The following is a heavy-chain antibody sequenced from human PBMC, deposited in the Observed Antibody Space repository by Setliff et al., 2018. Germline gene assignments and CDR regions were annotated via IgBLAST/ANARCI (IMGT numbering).Heavy chain of an antibody. D-gene: IGHD4-4*01. CDR2: IYYSGTT. Sequence: SETLSLTCTVSGGSISTYYWTWIRQPPGKALEWIGYIYYSGTTNYSPSLKSRVTISIDMSKNQFPLKLNSVTAADTAVYYCATGAYIGLDYWGQGTLVTVSS. CDR3: ATGAYIGLDY. V-gene: IGHV4-59*01. CDR1: GGSISTYY. J-gene: IGHJ4*02.